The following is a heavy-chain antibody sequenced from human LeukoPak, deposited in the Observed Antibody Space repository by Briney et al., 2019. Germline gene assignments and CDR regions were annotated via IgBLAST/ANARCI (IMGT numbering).Heavy chain of an antibody. D-gene: IGHD1-26*01. CDR1: GGSISSYY. CDR3: ARASGSYWFDP. J-gene: IGHJ5*02. Sequence: NPSETLSLTCTVSGGSISSYYWSWIRQPPGKGLEWIGYIYYSGSTNYNPSLKSRVTISVDTSKNQFSLKLSSVTAADTAVYYCARASGSYWFDPWGQGTLVTVSS. V-gene: IGHV4-59*01. CDR2: IYYSGST.